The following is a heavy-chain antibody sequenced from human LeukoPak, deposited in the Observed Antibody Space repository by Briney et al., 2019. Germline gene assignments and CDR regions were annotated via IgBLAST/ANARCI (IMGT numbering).Heavy chain of an antibody. D-gene: IGHD3-22*01. CDR1: GGSVSSHY. CDR2: IYYSGYT. CDR3: AREWYYDTSRRASAGAFDL. J-gene: IGHJ3*01. V-gene: IGHV4-59*02. Sequence: PSETLSLTCTFSGGSVSSHYWSWIRQPPGKGPEWIGYIYYSGYTSYNPSLKSRVSISVDTSKNQFSLKLSSVTAADTAVYYCAREWYYDTSRRASAGAFDLWARGTMVTVSS.